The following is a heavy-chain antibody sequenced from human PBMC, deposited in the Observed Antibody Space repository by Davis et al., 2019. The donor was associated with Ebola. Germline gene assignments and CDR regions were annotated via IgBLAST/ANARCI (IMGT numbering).Heavy chain of an antibody. CDR3: ARIAAAVGY. V-gene: IGHV3-64*04. J-gene: IGHJ4*02. D-gene: IGHD6-13*01. CDR2: ISSNGGST. Sequence: GGSLRLSCAASGFTFSSYSMNWVRQAPGKGLEYVSAISSNGGSTYYADSVKGRFTISRDNSKNTLYLQMNSLRAEDTAVYYCARIAAAVGYWGQGTLVTVSS. CDR1: GFTFSSYS.